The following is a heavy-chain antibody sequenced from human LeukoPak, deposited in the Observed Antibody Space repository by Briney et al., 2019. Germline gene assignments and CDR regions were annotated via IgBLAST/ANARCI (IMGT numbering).Heavy chain of an antibody. CDR2: IYWNGDK. D-gene: IGHD3-10*01. CDR3: ARRIRFGESSKENWFDP. J-gene: IGHJ5*02. CDR1: GFSLSTSAVG. Sequence: SGPRLVKPTQTLTLTCTFSGFSLSTSAVGVGWIRQPPGRALEWLALIYWNGDKCYSPSLRSRLTITKDTSKNQVVLTMSNMDPVDTATYYCARRIRFGESSKENWFDPWGQGTLVTVSS. V-gene: IGHV2-5*01.